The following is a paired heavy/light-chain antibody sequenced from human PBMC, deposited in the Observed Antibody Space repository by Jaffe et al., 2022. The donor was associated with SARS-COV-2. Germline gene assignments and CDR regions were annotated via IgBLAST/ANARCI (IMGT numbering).Heavy chain of an antibody. Sequence: EVQLVESGGGLVQPGRSLRLSCTASGFTFGDYTITWLRQAPGKGLEWVGFIRNKRDGGTPEYAASVKGRFTVSRDDSKSIAYLQMNSLKTEDTAVYYCTRDPPPFVWGQGTLVTVSS. V-gene: IGHV3-49*03. CDR2: IRNKRDGGTP. CDR1: GFTFGDYT. J-gene: IGHJ4*02. CDR3: TRDPPPFV. D-gene: IGHD3-16*01.
Light chain of an antibody. CDR3: QQYKTYWT. CDR2: KAS. V-gene: IGKV1-5*03. J-gene: IGKJ1*01. CDR1: QSISGW. Sequence: DIQMTQSPSTLSASVGDRVTITCRASQSISGWLAWYQQKPGKAPKLLIYKASSLDSGVPSRFSGSGSGTQFTLTISSLQPDDFATYYCQQYKTYWTFGQGTKVEIK.